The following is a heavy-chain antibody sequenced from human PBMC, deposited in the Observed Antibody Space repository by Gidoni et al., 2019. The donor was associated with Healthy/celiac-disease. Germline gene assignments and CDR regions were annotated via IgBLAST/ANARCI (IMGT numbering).Heavy chain of an antibody. CDR1: GGSISSSSYY. Sequence: QLQLQESGPGLVKPSETLSLTCTVSGGSISSSSYYWGWIRQPPGKGLEWIGSIYYSGSTYYNPSLKSRVTISVDTSKNQFSLKLSSVTAADTAVYYCARHPNYGDSHHIDYWGQGTLVTVSS. D-gene: IGHD4-17*01. CDR2: IYYSGST. V-gene: IGHV4-39*01. CDR3: ARHPNYGDSHHIDY. J-gene: IGHJ4*02.